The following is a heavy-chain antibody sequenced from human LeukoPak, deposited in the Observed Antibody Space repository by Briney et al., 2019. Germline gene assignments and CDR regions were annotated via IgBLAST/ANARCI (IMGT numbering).Heavy chain of an antibody. CDR1: CGSISSSSYY. Sequence: SETLSLTCTVSCGSISSSSYYWGWIRQPPGKGLEWIGSIYYSGSTYYNPSLKSRVTISVDTSKNQFSLKLSSVTAADTAVYYCAGLDQLLFDYWGQGALVTVSS. CDR3: AGLDQLLFDY. D-gene: IGHD2-2*01. CDR2: IYYSGST. J-gene: IGHJ4*02. V-gene: IGHV4-39*01.